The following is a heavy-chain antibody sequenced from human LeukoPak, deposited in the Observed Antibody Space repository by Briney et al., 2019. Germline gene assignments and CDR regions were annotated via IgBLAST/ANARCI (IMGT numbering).Heavy chain of an antibody. D-gene: IGHD3-3*01. CDR2: IFPSGGEI. CDR3: AKSSLSDGSGHYYYMDV. CDR1: VFTFSIFA. Sequence: RGGSLRLSCAPSVFTFSIFAKIWVRHPRGRGGEWVSSIFPSGGEIHYADSVKGRFTISSDNSQNTVSLQVNNVKTEDTALYYCAKSSLSDGSGHYYYMDVWGKGTTVTVSS. J-gene: IGHJ6*03. V-gene: IGHV3-23*01.